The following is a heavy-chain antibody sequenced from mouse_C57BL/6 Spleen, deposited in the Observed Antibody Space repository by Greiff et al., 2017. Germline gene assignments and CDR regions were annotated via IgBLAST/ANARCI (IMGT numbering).Heavy chain of an antibody. V-gene: IGHV1-50*01. CDR3: ARGGYDGYYAMDY. CDR2: IDPSDSYT. D-gene: IGHD2-3*01. Sequence: QVQLQQPGAELVKPGASVKLSCKASGYTFTSYWMQWVKQRPGQGLEWIGEIDPSDSYTNYNQKFKGKATLTVDTSSRTAYMQLSSLTSEDSAVYYCARGGYDGYYAMDYWGQGTSVTVSS. CDR1: GYTFTSYW. J-gene: IGHJ4*01.